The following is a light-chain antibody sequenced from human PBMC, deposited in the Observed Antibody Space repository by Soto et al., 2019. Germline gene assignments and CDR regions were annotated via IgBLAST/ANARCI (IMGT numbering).Light chain of an antibody. CDR1: SSDVGSYNL. CDR2: EDS. Sequence: QSVLTQPASVSGSPGQSITISCTGTSSDVGSYNLVSWYQQYPDKAPKVIIYEDSKRPSGVPNRFSGSKSGNTASLTISGLQAEDEADYYCCSYADSSTFILFGGGTKVTVL. J-gene: IGLJ2*01. CDR3: CSYADSSTFIL. V-gene: IGLV2-23*02.